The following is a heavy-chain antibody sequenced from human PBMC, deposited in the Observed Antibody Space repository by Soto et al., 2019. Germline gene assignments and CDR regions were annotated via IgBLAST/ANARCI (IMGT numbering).Heavy chain of an antibody. CDR2: IYYSGST. CDR1: GGSISSGCYY. D-gene: IGHD3-10*01. V-gene: IGHV4-31*03. J-gene: IGHJ5*02. CDR3: ALYSMVRGVVLAGNWFDP. Sequence: TLSVTGTVSGGSISSGCYYWSWIRQHPGKVLEWIGYIYYSGSTYYNPSLKSRVTISVDTSKNQFSLKLSSVTDADTAVYYCALYSMVRGVVLAGNWFDPWGQGTLVTVSS.